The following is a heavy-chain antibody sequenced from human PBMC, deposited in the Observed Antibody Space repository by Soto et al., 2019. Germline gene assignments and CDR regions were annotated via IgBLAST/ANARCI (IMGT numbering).Heavy chain of an antibody. CDR1: GLTFSNYA. CDR3: AKGVDGPHCTRTSCLFYFDY. V-gene: IGHV3-23*01. Sequence: EVQLLESGGLLVQPGASLRLSCAASGLTFSNYAMNWVRQAPGKGLEWVSTISDSGSTYYADSVKGRFTISRDNSKNTLYLQMISLRAEDTAVYFCAKGVDGPHCTRTSCLFYFDYWGQGALVTVSS. D-gene: IGHD2-2*01. J-gene: IGHJ4*02. CDR2: ISDSGST.